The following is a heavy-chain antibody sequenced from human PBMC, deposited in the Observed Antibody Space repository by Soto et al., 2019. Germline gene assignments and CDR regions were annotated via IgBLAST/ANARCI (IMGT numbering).Heavy chain of an antibody. J-gene: IGHJ4*02. V-gene: IGHV4-59*01. Sequence: SETLSLTCTVSGDSISSYYWSWIRQPPGKGLEWIGYIYYSGSTNYNPSLKSRVTISVDTSKNQFSLKLSSVTAADTAVYYCARREADYGDYWCQGTLFTVSS. CDR3: ARREADYGDY. D-gene: IGHD4-17*01. CDR1: GDSISSYY. CDR2: IYYSGST.